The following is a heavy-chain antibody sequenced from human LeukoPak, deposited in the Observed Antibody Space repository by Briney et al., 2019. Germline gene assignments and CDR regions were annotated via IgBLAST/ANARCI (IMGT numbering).Heavy chain of an antibody. CDR3: AKDPSNSGSYGAWYFDL. CDR2: VTNSGVDT. CDR1: GFTFSSYG. D-gene: IGHD3-10*01. J-gene: IGHJ2*01. V-gene: IGHV3-23*01. Sequence: GGSLRLSCAASGFTFSSYGMSWVRQVPGKGLEWVSAVTNSGVDTYYADSVKGRFTISRDNSNNTLYLQMYSLRAEDTALYYCAKDPSNSGSYGAWYFDLWGRGTLVTVSS.